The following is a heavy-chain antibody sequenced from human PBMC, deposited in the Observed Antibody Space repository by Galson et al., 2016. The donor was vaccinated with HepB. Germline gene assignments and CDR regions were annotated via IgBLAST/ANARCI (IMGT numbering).Heavy chain of an antibody. V-gene: IGHV3-7*04. CDR1: XXXFSRFW. CDR2: INQDGSEK. J-gene: IGHJ4*02. CDR3: ARAYQYTLDY. Sequence: RLSXAASXXXFSRFWXXWVRXAPGKGLEXXXNINQDGSEKHYLDSVRGRFTISRDNVKNSLYLQMNSLRAEDTAVYFCARAYQYTLDYWGQGTLVPGSS. D-gene: IGHD1-1*01.